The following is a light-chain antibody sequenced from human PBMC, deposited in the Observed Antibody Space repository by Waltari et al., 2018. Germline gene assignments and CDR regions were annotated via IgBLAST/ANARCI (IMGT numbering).Light chain of an antibody. Sequence: DIQMTQSPSSLSASVGDRVTITCQASQDISNYLNWYQQKPGRAPELLIYDVSTLETGVPSRFSGSRSGTHFTLTISSLQPEDDATYYCQRYDNLPIFAFGPGTK. CDR1: QDISNY. J-gene: IGKJ3*01. CDR2: DVS. V-gene: IGKV1-33*01. CDR3: QRYDNLPIFA.